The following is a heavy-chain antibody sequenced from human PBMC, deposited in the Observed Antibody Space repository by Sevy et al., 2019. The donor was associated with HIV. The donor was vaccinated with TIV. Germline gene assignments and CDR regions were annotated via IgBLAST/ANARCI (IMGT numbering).Heavy chain of an antibody. CDR2: IYPGDSDT. Sequence: GESLKISCKGSEYTVTHFWIAWVRQMPGKGLESMGMIYPGDSDTRYSPSFQGQVTISADKSISTAYLQWDSLKASDTAMYYCARSDGYCSGGNHLCYFDYWGQGTLVTVSS. D-gene: IGHD2-15*01. CDR3: ARSDGYCSGGNHLCYFDY. CDR1: EYTVTHFW. J-gene: IGHJ4*02. V-gene: IGHV5-51*01.